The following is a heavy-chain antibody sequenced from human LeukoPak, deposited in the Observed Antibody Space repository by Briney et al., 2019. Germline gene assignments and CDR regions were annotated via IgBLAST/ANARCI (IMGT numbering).Heavy chain of an antibody. Sequence: SETLSLTCSVSGYSISSGYYWGWIRQPPGKGLEWIGSMFKSGSIYYNPPLKSRVSISLDTSKNQLSLKLTSVTAADTAVYYCAREGDMVVIPVFDPWGQGTLVTVSS. J-gene: IGHJ5*02. CDR1: GYSISSGYY. CDR2: MFKSGSI. CDR3: AREGDMVVIPVFDP. D-gene: IGHD2-15*01. V-gene: IGHV4-38-2*02.